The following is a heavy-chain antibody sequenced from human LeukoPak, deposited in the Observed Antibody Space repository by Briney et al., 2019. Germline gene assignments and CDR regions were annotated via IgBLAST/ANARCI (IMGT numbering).Heavy chain of an antibody. CDR3: ARLCSGGSCSSYFDY. J-gene: IGHJ4*02. Sequence: SETLSLTCAVSGDSISSGNWWSWVRQPPGKGLEWIGEIYHTGDTNYNPSLKSRVTISVDKSKNQFSLKLNSVTAADTAVYYCARLCSGGSCSSYFDYWGQGTLVTVSS. D-gene: IGHD2-15*01. V-gene: IGHV4-4*02. CDR1: GDSISSGNW. CDR2: IYHTGDT.